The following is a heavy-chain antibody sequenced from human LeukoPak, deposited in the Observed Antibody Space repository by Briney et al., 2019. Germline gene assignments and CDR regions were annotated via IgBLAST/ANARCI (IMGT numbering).Heavy chain of an antibody. CDR1: GFTFETYW. V-gene: IGHV3-74*01. CDR2: INGYGSIT. D-gene: IGHD1-26*01. CDR3: ATTIDVIVGANDY. J-gene: IGHJ4*02. Sequence: PGGSLRLSCAASGFTFETYWMHWVRQAPGKGLEWVSCINGYGSITNYADSVKGRFTISRDNSKNTLYLQMNSLRAEDTAVYYCATTIDVIVGANDYWGQGTLVTVSS.